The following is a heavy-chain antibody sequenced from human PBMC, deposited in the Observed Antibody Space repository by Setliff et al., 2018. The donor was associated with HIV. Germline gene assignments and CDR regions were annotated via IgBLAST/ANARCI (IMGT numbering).Heavy chain of an antibody. J-gene: IGHJ5*02. CDR2: IYNSGTT. CDR1: GGSFSSYY. V-gene: IGHV4-4*07. CDR3: ARDRHSSGLGSYGP. Sequence: LSLTCTISGGSFSSYYWSWIRQPAGRGLEWIGRIYNSGTTNYNPSLKSRVTMSIDTSKNQFSLKLTSVAAADTAVYYCARDRHSSGLGSYGPWGPGTLVTVSS. D-gene: IGHD3-10*01.